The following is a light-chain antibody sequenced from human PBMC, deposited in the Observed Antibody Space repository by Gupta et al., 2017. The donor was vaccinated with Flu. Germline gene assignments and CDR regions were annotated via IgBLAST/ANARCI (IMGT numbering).Light chain of an antibody. Sequence: PGERATLSCRASQSLSSYLAWYQQKPGQAPRLLIYDASNRATGIPARFSGSGSGTDFTLTISSLEPEDFAVYYCQQRSNWPAFGQGTRLEIQ. CDR1: QSLSSY. J-gene: IGKJ5*01. CDR2: DAS. V-gene: IGKV3-11*01. CDR3: QQRSNWPA.